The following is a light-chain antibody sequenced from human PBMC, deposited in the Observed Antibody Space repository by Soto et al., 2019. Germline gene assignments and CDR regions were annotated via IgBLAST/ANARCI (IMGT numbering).Light chain of an antibody. V-gene: IGKV3-15*01. CDR2: GAS. Sequence: EIVMTQSPATLSVSPGERATLSCRASQSVSSNLAWYQQKPGQAPRLLIYGASTRATGIPARFSGSGAGTEFTLTISILPSEDFAVYYCQQYNNWPPCTFGQGTKVEIK. J-gene: IGKJ1*01. CDR3: QQYNNWPPCT. CDR1: QSVSSN.